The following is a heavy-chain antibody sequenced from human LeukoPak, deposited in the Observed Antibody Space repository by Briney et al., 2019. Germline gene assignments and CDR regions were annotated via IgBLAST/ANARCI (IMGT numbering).Heavy chain of an antibody. CDR1: GFTFSSYA. V-gene: IGHV3-23*01. Sequence: GGSLRLSCAASGFTFSSYAMSWVRQAPGKGLEWVSAISGSGGSTYYADSVQGRFTISRDNSKNTLYLQMNSLRAEDTAVYYCAKGSAMAPYYYYYYMDVWGKGTTVTVSS. CDR3: AKGSAMAPYYYYYYMDV. J-gene: IGHJ6*03. D-gene: IGHD5-18*01. CDR2: ISGSGGST.